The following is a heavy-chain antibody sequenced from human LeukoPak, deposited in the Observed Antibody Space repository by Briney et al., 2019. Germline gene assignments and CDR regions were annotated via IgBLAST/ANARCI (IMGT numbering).Heavy chain of an antibody. Sequence: PSETLSLTCTVSGGSFSSYYWNWIRQPPGKGLELIGYIYYSGSANYNPSLKSRVAISVDTSKNQFSLKLSSVTAADTAVYYCASYGGSVVHAFEIWGQGTMVTVSS. D-gene: IGHD4-23*01. V-gene: IGHV4-59*08. CDR3: ASYGGSVVHAFEI. J-gene: IGHJ3*02. CDR2: IYYSGSA. CDR1: GGSFSSYY.